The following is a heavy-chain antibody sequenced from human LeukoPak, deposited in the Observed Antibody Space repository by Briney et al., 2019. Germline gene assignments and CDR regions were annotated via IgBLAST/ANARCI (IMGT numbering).Heavy chain of an antibody. CDR1: GFTFRTYA. D-gene: IGHD6-19*01. Sequence: GGSLRLSCSASGFTFRTYAMHWVRQAPGKGLEYVSGINNNGGNTNYVDSVKGRFTISRDNSKNTLYIQMSSLRAEDTAVYYCVKDGGDSGWYYHFDYWGQGTLVTVSS. V-gene: IGHV3-64D*06. J-gene: IGHJ4*02. CDR3: VKDGGDSGWYYHFDY. CDR2: INNNGGNT.